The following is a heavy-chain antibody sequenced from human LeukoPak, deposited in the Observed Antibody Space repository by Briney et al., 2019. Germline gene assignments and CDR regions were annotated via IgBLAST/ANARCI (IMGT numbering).Heavy chain of an antibody. CDR2: INSDGSST. D-gene: IGHD4-17*01. CDR1: GFMFSSHA. Sequence: PGGSLRLSCAASGFMFSSHAMTWVRQAPGKGLEWVSRINSDGSSTSYADSVKGRFTISRDNAKNTLYLQMNSLRAEGTAVYYCAREGPFYGDYIEAYFDYWGQGTLVTVSS. J-gene: IGHJ4*02. CDR3: AREGPFYGDYIEAYFDY. V-gene: IGHV3-74*01.